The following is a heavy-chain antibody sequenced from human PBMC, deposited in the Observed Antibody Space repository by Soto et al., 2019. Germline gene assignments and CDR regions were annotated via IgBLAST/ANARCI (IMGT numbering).Heavy chain of an antibody. V-gene: IGHV3-11*01. J-gene: IGHJ3*02. D-gene: IGHD2-2*01. CDR3: ARDRPTILVGHAFDI. CDR2: ISSSGSTI. CDR1: GFTFSDYY. Sequence: GGSLRLSCAASGFTFSDYYMSWIRQAPGKGLEWVSYISSSGSTIYYADSVKGRFTISRDNAKNSLYLQMNSLRAEDTAVYYCARDRPTILVGHAFDIWGQGTMVTVSS.